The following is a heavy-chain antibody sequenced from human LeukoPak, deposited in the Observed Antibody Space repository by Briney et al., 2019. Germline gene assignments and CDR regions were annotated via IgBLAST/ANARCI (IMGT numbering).Heavy chain of an antibody. D-gene: IGHD5-12*01. CDR2: ISADGRTQ. V-gene: IGHV3-30*03. CDR3: AREFGHDRWYFDY. CDR1: GFTFSSYG. Sequence: GGSLRLSCAASGFTFSSYGMHWVRQAPGKGLEWVTVISADGRTQYYSDSVKGRFTISRDNFLNTLHLQMNSLRTGDTAVYYCAREFGHDRWYFDYWGQGALVTVSS. J-gene: IGHJ4*02.